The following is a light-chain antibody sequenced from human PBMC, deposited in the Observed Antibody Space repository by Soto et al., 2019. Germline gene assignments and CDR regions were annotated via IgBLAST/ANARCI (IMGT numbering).Light chain of an antibody. CDR1: QSISSW. CDR3: QHFSSYSGT. Sequence: RLPIPCRASQSISSWLAWYQQKPGKAPKLLIYDASSLESGVPSRFSGRGSGTEFTLTISSLQPDDFATYYCQHFSSYSGTFGQGTKVDIK. V-gene: IGKV1-5*01. J-gene: IGKJ1*01. CDR2: DAS.